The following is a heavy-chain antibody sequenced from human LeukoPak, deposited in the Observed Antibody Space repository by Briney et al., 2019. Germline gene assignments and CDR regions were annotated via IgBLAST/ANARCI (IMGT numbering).Heavy chain of an antibody. CDR1: GGSISSYY. V-gene: IGHV4-4*07. CDR3: ARDNYYYDSSGYYFFPRY. CDR2: IYTSGST. D-gene: IGHD3-22*01. Sequence: PSETLSLTCTVPGGSISSYYWSWIRQPAGRGLEWIGRIYTSGSTNYNPSLKSRVTMSVDTSKNQFSLKLSSVTAADTAVYYCARDNYYYDSSGYYFFPRYWGQGTLVTVSS. J-gene: IGHJ4*02.